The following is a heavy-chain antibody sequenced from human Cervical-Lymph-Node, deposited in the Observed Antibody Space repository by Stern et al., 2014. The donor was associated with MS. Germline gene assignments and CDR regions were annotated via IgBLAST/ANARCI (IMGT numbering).Heavy chain of an antibody. CDR3: ARQDTWIVDY. CDR1: GGSISSSSYY. D-gene: IGHD5-12*01. CDR2: IYYSGST. Sequence: QLKLQESGPGLVKPSETLSLTCTVSGGSISSSSYYWGWIRQPPGKGLEWIGSIYYSGSTYYNPSLKRRVTISVDTSKNQCPLKLSSVTAADTAVYYCARQDTWIVDYWGQGTLVTVSS. V-gene: IGHV4-39*01. J-gene: IGHJ4*02.